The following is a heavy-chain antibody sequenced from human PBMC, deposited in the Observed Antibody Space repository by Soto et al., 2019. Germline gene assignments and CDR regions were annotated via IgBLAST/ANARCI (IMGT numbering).Heavy chain of an antibody. Sequence: GALRLSCAASGFTVSTNYMSWVRQAPGKGLEWVSVIYADGTTLYTDSVKGRFTFYRDNSKNTLYLQMNRLTAEDTAVYYCARARIGVAGFFDYWGQGTLVTVSS. D-gene: IGHD6-19*01. V-gene: IGHV3-66*01. CDR3: ARARIGVAGFFDY. CDR1: GFTVSTNY. CDR2: IYADGTT. J-gene: IGHJ4*02.